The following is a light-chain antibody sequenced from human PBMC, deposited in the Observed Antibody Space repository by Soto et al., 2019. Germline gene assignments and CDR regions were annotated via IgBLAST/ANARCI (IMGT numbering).Light chain of an antibody. V-gene: IGKV4-1*01. CDR3: QQYLSTPPT. CDR1: QSVLYSSNNMNY. Sequence: DIVMTQSPDSLAVSLGERATINCKSAQSVLYSSNNMNYLAWYQQKPGQPPKLLIYWASTRGSGVPDRFSGSGSGTDFTLTISSLQAEDVAVYYCQQYLSTPPTFGQGTKVDI. J-gene: IGKJ2*01. CDR2: WAS.